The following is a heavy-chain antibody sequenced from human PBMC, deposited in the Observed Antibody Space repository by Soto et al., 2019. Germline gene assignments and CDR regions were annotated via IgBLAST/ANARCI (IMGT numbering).Heavy chain of an antibody. Sequence: GSLRLSCAASGFTFSSYVMHWVRQAPGKGLEWVAVIWFDGSNKFYADSVKGRFTISRDNSKNTVSLQMNSLRDEDSAAYYCATAGPYWGQGTLVTVSS. CDR2: IWFDGSNK. J-gene: IGHJ4*02. CDR1: GFTFSSYV. V-gene: IGHV3-33*01. CDR3: ATAGPY.